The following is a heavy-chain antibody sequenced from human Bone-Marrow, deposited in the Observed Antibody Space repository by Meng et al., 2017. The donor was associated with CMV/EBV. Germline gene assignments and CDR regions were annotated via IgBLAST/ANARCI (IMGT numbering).Heavy chain of an antibody. Sequence: SETLSLTCTVSGGSISSSSYYWGWIRQPPGKGLEWIGSIYYSGSTYYNPSLKSRVTISVDTSKNQFSLTLSSVTAADTAVYYCARVEGWGVPAAIQEYYFDYWGQGTLVTVSS. J-gene: IGHJ4*02. CDR1: GGSISSSSYY. CDR3: ARVEGWGVPAAIQEYYFDY. CDR2: IYYSGST. D-gene: IGHD2-2*02. V-gene: IGHV4-39*07.